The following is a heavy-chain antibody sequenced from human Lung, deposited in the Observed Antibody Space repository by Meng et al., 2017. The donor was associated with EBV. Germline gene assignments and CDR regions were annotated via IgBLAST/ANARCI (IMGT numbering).Heavy chain of an antibody. V-gene: IGHV1-18*01. CDR2: ISPYIGNT. CDR1: GYTFNNYG. D-gene: IGHD2-15*01. Sequence: QVQLGQVGAGVKKPGASVKVSCRASGYTFNNYGLNWVRQAPGQGLEWMGWISPYIGNTNYAQRFQGRLTLTTDTSTDTAYMELRSLSPDDTAIYYCARDRGQDTVVVVADRGFDPWGQGTLVTVSS. CDR3: ARDRGQDTVVVVADRGFDP. J-gene: IGHJ5*02.